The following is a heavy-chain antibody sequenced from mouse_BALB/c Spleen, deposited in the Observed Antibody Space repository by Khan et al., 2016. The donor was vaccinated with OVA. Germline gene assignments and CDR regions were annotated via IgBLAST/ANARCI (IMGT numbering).Heavy chain of an antibody. V-gene: IGHV1S132*01. Sequence: QMQLEESGAELVRPGASVKLSCKTSGYIFTSYWMHWVKQRPGQGLEWIAMIYPGSDNSYYSEKVKDKATLTADKSSSTAYMQLSSLTSEDSAVYYCARGGVGSIVAYGGQGTLVTVSA. D-gene: IGHD2-10*02. J-gene: IGHJ3*01. CDR1: GYIFTSYW. CDR2: IYPGSDNS. CDR3: ARGGVGSIVAY.